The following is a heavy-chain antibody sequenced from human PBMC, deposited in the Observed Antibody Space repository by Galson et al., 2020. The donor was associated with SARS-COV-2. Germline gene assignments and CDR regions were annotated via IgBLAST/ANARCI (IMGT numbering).Heavy chain of an antibody. CDR3: ARHKGLSSYSGSYYNPTLYYYGMDV. CDR2: IYPGDSDT. D-gene: IGHD3-10*01. CDR1: GYSFTSYW. J-gene: IGHJ6*02. V-gene: IGHV5-51*01. Sequence: GESLKISCKGSGYSFTSYWIGWVRQMPGKGLELMGIIYPGDSDTRYSPSFQGQVTISADKSISTAYLQWSSLKASDTAMYYCARHKGLSSYSGSYYNPTLYYYGMDVWGQGTTVTVSS.